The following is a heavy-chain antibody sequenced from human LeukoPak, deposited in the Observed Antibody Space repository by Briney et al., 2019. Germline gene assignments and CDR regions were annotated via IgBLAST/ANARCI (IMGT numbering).Heavy chain of an antibody. V-gene: IGHV5-51*01. CDR3: ARQTTYYYDSSGYSSPYYGMDV. J-gene: IGHJ6*02. Sequence: GESLKISCKGFGYSFTSYWIGWVRQMPGKGLEWMGIIYPGDSDTRYSPSFQGQVTISADKSISTAYLQWSSLKASDTAMYYCARQTTYYYDSSGYSSPYYGMDVWGQGTTVTVSS. CDR2: IYPGDSDT. D-gene: IGHD3-22*01. CDR1: GYSFTSYW.